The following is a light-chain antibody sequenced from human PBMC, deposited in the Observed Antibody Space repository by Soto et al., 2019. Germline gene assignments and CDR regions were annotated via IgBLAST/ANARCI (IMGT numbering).Light chain of an antibody. CDR1: SSDVGSYNL. CDR3: CSYAGRAYV. V-gene: IGLV2-23*01. J-gene: IGLJ1*01. CDR2: EGS. Sequence: QSALTQPASVSGSPGQSITISCTGTSSDVGSYNLVSWYQQHPGKAPKLMIYEGSKRPSGVSNRFSGSKSGNTASLTISGLRAEDEADYYCCSYAGRAYVFGTGTKVTVL.